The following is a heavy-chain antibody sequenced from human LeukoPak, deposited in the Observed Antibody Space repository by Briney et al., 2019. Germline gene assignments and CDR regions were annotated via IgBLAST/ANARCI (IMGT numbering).Heavy chain of an antibody. CDR2: IAYDGSRA. CDR1: GFTFGGYG. V-gene: IGHV3-33*01. J-gene: IGHJ4*02. CDR3: TRYNNDHFDY. Sequence: GGALRLSCAGSGFTFGGYGMHWFRQTPGKGLEWVAVIAYDGSRAFYADSVKGRFTISRDNSKNTMSVQMDDLRAEDTAVYYCTRYNNDHFDYWGQGTLVTVSS. D-gene: IGHD1-14*01.